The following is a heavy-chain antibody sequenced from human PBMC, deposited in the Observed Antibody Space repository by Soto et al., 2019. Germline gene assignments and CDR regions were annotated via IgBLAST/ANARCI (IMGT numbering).Heavy chain of an antibody. V-gene: IGHV4-34*01. D-gene: IGHD2-8*02. CDR1: GGSFSGYY. CDR2: INHSGST. CDR3: TRDKITGLVDY. Sequence: PSETLSLTCAVYGGSFSGYYWTWIRQPPGTGLEWIGEINHSGSTNYNPSLKSRVTISVDTSKNQFSLKLTSVTAADTAVYYCTRDKITGLVDYWGQGTLVT. J-gene: IGHJ4*02.